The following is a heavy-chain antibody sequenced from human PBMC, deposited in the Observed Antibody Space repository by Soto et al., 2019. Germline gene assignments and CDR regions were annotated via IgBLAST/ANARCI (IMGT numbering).Heavy chain of an antibody. Sequence: SLRLSCAASGFTFSNAWMSWVRQAPGKGLEWVGRIKSKTDGGTTDYAAPVKGRFTISRDDSKNTLYLQMNSLKTEDTAVYYCTTGPWLATLSTETHTDDWGQGTLVTVSS. V-gene: IGHV3-15*01. CDR3: TTGPWLATLSTETHTDD. D-gene: IGHD6-19*01. CDR1: GFTFSNAW. J-gene: IGHJ4*02. CDR2: IKSKTDGGTT.